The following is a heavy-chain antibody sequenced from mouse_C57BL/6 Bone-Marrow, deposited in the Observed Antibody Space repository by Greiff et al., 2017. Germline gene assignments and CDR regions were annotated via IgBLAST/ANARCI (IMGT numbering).Heavy chain of an antibody. CDR2: IDPETGGT. J-gene: IGHJ1*03. D-gene: IGHD2-4*01. Sequence: QVQLQQSGAELVRPGASVTLSCKASGYTFTDYEMHWVKQTPVHGLEWIGAIDPETGGTAYNQKFKGKAILTADKSSSTAYMELRSLTSEDSAFYYFPQPPLFYDLSWCCVVWGTGTTITVSA. CDR3: PQPPLFYDLSWCCVV. V-gene: IGHV1-15*01. CDR1: GYTFTDYE.